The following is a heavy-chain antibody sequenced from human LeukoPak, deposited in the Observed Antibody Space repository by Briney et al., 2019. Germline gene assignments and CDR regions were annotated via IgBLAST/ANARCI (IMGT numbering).Heavy chain of an antibody. CDR3: ARATTAKRGSEGY. V-gene: IGHV3-21*01. J-gene: IGHJ4*02. Sequence: PGGSLRLSCAASGFTFSDYNMNWVRQAPGKGLEWVSFISSSGSYIYFADSVNGRFTISRDNAKNSLFLQMNSLRAEDTGLYYCARATTAKRGSEGYWGRGTLVTVSS. D-gene: IGHD4-11*01. CDR2: ISSSGSYI. CDR1: GFTFSDYN.